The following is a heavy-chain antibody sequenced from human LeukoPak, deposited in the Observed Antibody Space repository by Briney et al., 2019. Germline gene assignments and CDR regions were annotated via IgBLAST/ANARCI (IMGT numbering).Heavy chain of an antibody. J-gene: IGHJ4*02. CDR2: INDDGSET. Sequence: GGSLRLSCAASGFTLGSYWMSWVRQAPGKGLVWVANINDDGSETNYVDSVKGRFTISRDNAKNTLYLQMNSLRAEDTAVYYCARAKVTDDYWGQGALVTVSS. CDR1: GFTLGSYW. V-gene: IGHV3-7*03. D-gene: IGHD2-21*02. CDR3: ARAKVTDDY.